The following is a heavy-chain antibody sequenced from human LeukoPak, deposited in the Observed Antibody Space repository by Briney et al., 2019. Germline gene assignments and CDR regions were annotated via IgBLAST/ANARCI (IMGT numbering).Heavy chain of an antibody. D-gene: IGHD3-10*01. Sequence: PGGSLRLSCAASGFTFSDYYMSGIRQPPGKGLEWIGTIYYSGSTYYNPSLKSRVTISVDTSKNQFSLKLSSVTAADTAVYYCARFYGSGSYYSFDYWGQGTLVTVSS. CDR1: GFTFSDYY. V-gene: IGHV4-38-2*01. CDR3: ARFYGSGSYYSFDY. CDR2: IYYSGST. J-gene: IGHJ4*02.